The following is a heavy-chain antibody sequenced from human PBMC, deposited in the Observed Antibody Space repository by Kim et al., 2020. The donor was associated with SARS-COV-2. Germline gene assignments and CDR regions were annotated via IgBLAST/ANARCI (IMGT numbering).Heavy chain of an antibody. V-gene: IGHV4-4*02. D-gene: IGHD3-16*02. Sequence: SRVTISVDKSKNQFSLKLSSVTAADTAVYYCARGPLMITFGGVIVKLDYWGQGTLVTVSS. J-gene: IGHJ4*02. CDR3: ARGPLMITFGGVIVKLDY.